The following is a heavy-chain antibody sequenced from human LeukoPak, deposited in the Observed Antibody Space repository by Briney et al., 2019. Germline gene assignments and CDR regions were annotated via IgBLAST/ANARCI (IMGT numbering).Heavy chain of an antibody. CDR2: IYPSGGST. D-gene: IGHD2-15*01. CDR1: GYTFKNFG. CDR3: ARSPPRDSDAFDI. J-gene: IGHJ3*02. V-gene: IGHV1-46*02. Sequence: EASVTVSCKASGYTFKNFGVTWVRQAPGQGLEWMGIIYPSGGSTNYAQKFQGRVTMTSDTSTSTVYMELSSLRSEDTAVYYCARSPPRDSDAFDIWGQGTMVTVSS.